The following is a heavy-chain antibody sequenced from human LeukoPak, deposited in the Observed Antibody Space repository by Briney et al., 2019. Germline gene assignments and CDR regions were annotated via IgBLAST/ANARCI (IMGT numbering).Heavy chain of an antibody. CDR2: ITSSSSAI. CDR1: GFTFSGYS. V-gene: IGHV3-48*01. Sequence: GGSLRLSCAASGFTFSGYSMNWVRQAPGKGLEWVSYITSSSSAIYYADYVKGRFTISTDNARNSPYLQMNSLRAEDTAVYYCARVRGSYHFDYWGQGTMVSVCS. D-gene: IGHD1-26*01. CDR3: ARVRGSYHFDY. J-gene: IGHJ4*02.